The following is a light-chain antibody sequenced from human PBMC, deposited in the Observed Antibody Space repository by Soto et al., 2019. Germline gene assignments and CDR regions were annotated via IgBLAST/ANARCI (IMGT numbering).Light chain of an antibody. Sequence: QYVLTQPAGVSGSPGQSITISCIGTSSDIGGFYHVSWHQQHPGKAPKLIIYDVSNRPSGVSNRFSCSKTGNTASLIISGLQAEDEADYYCSSYTSSISHVFGSGTKATVL. J-gene: IGLJ1*01. CDR2: DVS. CDR3: SSYTSSISHV. V-gene: IGLV2-14*03. CDR1: SSDIGGFYH.